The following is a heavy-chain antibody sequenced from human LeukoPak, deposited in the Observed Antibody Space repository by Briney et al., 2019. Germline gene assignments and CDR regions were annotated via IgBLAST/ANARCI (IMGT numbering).Heavy chain of an antibody. V-gene: IGHV4-34*01. J-gene: IGHJ6*02. D-gene: IGHD2-15*01. CDR3: SGYDCSGGSCYRYYYYGMDV. Sequence: SETLSLTCAVYGGSFSGYYWSWIRQPPGKGLEWIGEINHSGSTNYNPSLKSRVTISVDTSKSQFSLKLSSVTAADTAVYYCSGYDCSGGSCYRYYYYGMDVWGQGTTVTVSS. CDR2: INHSGST. CDR1: GGSFSGYY.